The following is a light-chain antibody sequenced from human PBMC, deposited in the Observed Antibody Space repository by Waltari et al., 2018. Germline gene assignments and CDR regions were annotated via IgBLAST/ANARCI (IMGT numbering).Light chain of an antibody. J-gene: IGKJ4*01. CDR1: QTLNKY. CDR3: QQSDSLPLT. V-gene: IGKV1-39*01. CDR2: VVS. Sequence: DIHMTQSPSSLSASVGDRVTITCRASQTLNKYLNLYQQKPGKAPKVLISVVSYLHTGVPSRFSGSGSGTDFTLTISSLQPEDFATYYCQQSDSLPLTFGGGTKVEIK.